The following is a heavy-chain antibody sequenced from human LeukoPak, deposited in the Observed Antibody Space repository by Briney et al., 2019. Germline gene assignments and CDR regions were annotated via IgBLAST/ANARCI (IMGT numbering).Heavy chain of an antibody. Sequence: GASVKVSCKASGYTFTGYYMHWVRQAPGQGLEWMGWINPNSGGTNYAQKFQGRVTMTRDTSISTAYMELSRLRSDDTAVYYCARGEGREVLTGYYFTGNWFDPWGQGTLVTVSS. V-gene: IGHV1-2*02. D-gene: IGHD3-9*01. CDR1: GYTFTGYY. CDR3: ARGEGREVLTGYYFTGNWFDP. J-gene: IGHJ5*02. CDR2: INPNSGGT.